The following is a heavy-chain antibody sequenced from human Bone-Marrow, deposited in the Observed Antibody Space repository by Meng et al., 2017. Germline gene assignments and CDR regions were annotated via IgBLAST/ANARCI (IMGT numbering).Heavy chain of an antibody. CDR3: ARGGYCSGGSCN. J-gene: IGHJ4*02. Sequence: QVQLQQWGPGLLKPSETLSLTCAVYGGSFSGYYWSWIRQPPGKGLEWIGEINHSGSTNYNPSLKSRVTISVDTSKNQFSLKLSSVTAADTAVYYCARGGYCSGGSCNWGQGTLVTVSS. V-gene: IGHV4-34*01. CDR1: GGSFSGYY. CDR2: INHSGST. D-gene: IGHD2-15*01.